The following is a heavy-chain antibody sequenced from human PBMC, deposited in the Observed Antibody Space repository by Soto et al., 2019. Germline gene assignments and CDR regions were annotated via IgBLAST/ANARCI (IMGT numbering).Heavy chain of an antibody. D-gene: IGHD5-12*01. CDR2: LSRGGGST. CDR1: GFTYSSHG. Sequence: EAQLLESGGELIQPGGSLRLSCAASGFTYSSHGMSWVRQAPGKGLEWIAGLSRGGGSTYYADSVKGRFTISRDNSNNTLDLIMNSLRVEDTALYYCARDGQYRTDGFDIWGQGTMVTVSS. CDR3: ARDGQYRTDGFDI. V-gene: IGHV3-23*01. J-gene: IGHJ3*02.